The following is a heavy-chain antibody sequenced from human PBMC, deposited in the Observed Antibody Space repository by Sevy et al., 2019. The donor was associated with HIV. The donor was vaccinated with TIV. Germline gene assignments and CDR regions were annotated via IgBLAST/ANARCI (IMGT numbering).Heavy chain of an antibody. V-gene: IGHV3-21*06. CDR1: GFTFSNYN. D-gene: IGHD3-3*01. Sequence: GGSLRLSCAASGFTFSNYNINWVRQSPGKGLEWASFISTSSGYIYYADSVKRRFTISRDNAKNSLYLQMNSLRAEDTAVYYCARDKTILEGRYGMDVWGQGTTVTVSS. CDR3: ARDKTILEGRYGMDV. J-gene: IGHJ6*02. CDR2: ISTSSGYI.